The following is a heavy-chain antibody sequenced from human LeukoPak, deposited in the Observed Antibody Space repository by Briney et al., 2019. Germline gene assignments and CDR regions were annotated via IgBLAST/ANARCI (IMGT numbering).Heavy chain of an antibody. D-gene: IGHD2/OR15-2a*01. CDR3: ARPSGSFRTLAY. CDR2: IYHSGST. CDR1: GGSISSSNW. J-gene: IGHJ4*02. Sequence: SGTLSLTCAVSGGSISSSNWWSWVRPPPGKGLEWIGEIYHSGSTNYNPSLKSRVTISVDKSKNQFSLKLTSVTAADTAVYYCARPSGSFRTLAYWGQGTLVTVSS. V-gene: IGHV4-4*02.